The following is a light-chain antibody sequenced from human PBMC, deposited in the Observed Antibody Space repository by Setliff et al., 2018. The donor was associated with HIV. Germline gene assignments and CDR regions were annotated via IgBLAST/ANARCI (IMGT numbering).Light chain of an antibody. J-gene: IGLJ2*01. V-gene: IGLV2-14*01. CDR2: DVS. Sequence: QSALAQPASVSGSPGQSITISCTGTSSDVGGYNYVSWYQQHPSKAPKLMIYDVSKRPSGVSNRFSGSKSGNTASLTISGLQAEDEADYYCSSYTSSSTLVFGGGTKVTVL. CDR3: SSYTSSSTLV. CDR1: SSDVGGYNY.